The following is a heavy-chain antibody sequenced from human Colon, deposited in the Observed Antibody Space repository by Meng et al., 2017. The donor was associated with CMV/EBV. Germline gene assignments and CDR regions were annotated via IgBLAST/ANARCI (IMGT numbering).Heavy chain of an antibody. CDR2: IRTNT. CDR1: GYSFTTYG. V-gene: IGHV1-18*01. Sequence: ASVKVSCKTSGYSFTTYGISWVRQAPGQGLEWMGWIRTNTNYAQKFQGRITVTTDTSTSTVHKELRNLTSDDTAVYYCSRDVAMRTRVLPAAMYWGQGTLVTVSS. J-gene: IGHJ4*02. CDR3: SRDVAMRTRVLPAAMY. D-gene: IGHD2-2*01.